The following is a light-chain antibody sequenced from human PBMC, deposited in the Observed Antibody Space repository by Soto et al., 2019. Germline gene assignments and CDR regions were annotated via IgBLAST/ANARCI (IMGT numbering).Light chain of an antibody. V-gene: IGKV3-20*01. CDR1: QSINSTY. CDR2: GAS. Sequence: EFVLTQSPGTLSLSPGERATLSCRASQSINSTYLAWYHQKPGQAPRLLIYGASTRATGIPARFSGSGSGTDFTLTISRLEPEDFAVYYCQQYGGSSWTFGQGTKVDIK. J-gene: IGKJ1*01. CDR3: QQYGGSSWT.